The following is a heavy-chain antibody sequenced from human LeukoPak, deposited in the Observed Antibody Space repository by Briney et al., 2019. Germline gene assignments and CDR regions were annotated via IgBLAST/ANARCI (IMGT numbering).Heavy chain of an antibody. D-gene: IGHD3-22*01. CDR1: GGSINTTSYY. CDR2: IYYSGST. Sequence: SETLSLTCIVSGGSINTTSYYWGWIRQPLGKGLEWIGSIYYSGSTYYNPSLKSRVTISVDTSKNQFSLKLSSVTAADTAVYYCASSFRWLSDYWGQGTLVTVSS. J-gene: IGHJ4*02. CDR3: ASSFRWLSDY. V-gene: IGHV4-39*07.